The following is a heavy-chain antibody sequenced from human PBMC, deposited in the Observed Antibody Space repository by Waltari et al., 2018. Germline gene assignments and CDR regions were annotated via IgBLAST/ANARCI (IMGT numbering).Heavy chain of an antibody. CDR2: ISSSSSTI. Sequence: EVQLVESGGGLVQPGGSLRLSCAASGFPFSSYSMNWVRQAPGKGLEWVSYISSSSSTIYYADSVKGRFTISRDNAKNSLYLQMNSLRAEDTAVYYCAGLAAAGEADYWGQGTLVTVSS. V-gene: IGHV3-48*01. J-gene: IGHJ4*02. D-gene: IGHD6-13*01. CDR1: GFPFSSYS. CDR3: AGLAAAGEADY.